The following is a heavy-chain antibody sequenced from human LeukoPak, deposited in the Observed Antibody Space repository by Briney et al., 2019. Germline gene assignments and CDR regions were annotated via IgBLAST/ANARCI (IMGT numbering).Heavy chain of an antibody. CDR2: ITSGGGST. J-gene: IGHJ6*03. CDR3: AATITGGNYYYMDV. CDR1: GFIFSRSA. Sequence: GGSLRLSCAASGFIFSRSAMHWVRQAPGKGLESVSGITSGGGSTYYANSVKGRFIISRDNSKNTLYLQMGSLGAEDMAVYYCAATITGGNYYYMDVWGKGTTVTVSS. V-gene: IGHV3-64*01. D-gene: IGHD3-3*01.